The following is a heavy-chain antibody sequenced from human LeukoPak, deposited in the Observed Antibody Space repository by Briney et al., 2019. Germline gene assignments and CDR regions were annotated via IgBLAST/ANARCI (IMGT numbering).Heavy chain of an antibody. Sequence: GGSLRLSCAASGFTFSSYSMNWVRQAPGKGLELVSSISSSSSYIYYADSVKGRFTISRDNAKKSLYLQMNSLRAEDAAVYYCARDRYSSSFFDYWGQGTLVTVSS. CDR2: ISSSSSYI. CDR1: GFTFSSYS. CDR3: ARDRYSSSFFDY. J-gene: IGHJ4*02. V-gene: IGHV3-21*01. D-gene: IGHD6-6*01.